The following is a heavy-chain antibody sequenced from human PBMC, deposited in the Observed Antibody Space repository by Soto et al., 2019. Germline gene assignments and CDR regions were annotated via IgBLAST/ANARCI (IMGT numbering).Heavy chain of an antibody. CDR2: INHSGSS. CDR3: TRGLFSGSYYSGGWYYFDS. Sequence: SETLSLTCAVSGWTFSGYLCTWIRQTPGKGLQWIGQINHSGSSIYNPSLKNRVTISTMSNNKFSLELSSVTAADTAVYYCTRGLFSGSYYSGGWYYFDSWGQGTMVTVS. CDR1: GWTFSGYL. D-gene: IGHD1-26*01. J-gene: IGHJ4*02. V-gene: IGHV4-34*01.